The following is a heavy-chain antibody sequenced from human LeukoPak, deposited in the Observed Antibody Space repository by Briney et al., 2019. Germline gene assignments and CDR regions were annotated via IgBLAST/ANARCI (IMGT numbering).Heavy chain of an antibody. D-gene: IGHD6-6*01. CDR1: GFTFSSYW. J-gene: IGHJ3*02. CDR2: IKQDGSEK. Sequence: GGSLRLSCAASGFTFSSYWMSWVRQAPGKGLEWVANIKQDGSEKYYVDSVKGRFTISRDNAKNSLYLQMNSLRAEDTAVYYCAREEYSSSMGAFDIWGQGKTVSVSS. V-gene: IGHV3-7*01. CDR3: AREEYSSSMGAFDI.